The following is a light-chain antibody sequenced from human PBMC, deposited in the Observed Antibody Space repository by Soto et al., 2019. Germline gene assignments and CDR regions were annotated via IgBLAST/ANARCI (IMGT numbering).Light chain of an antibody. V-gene: IGLV2-14*03. J-gene: IGLJ2*01. CDR2: DVS. Sequence: QSALTQPASVSGSPGQSITLSCSGTSNDIGVYNYVSWYQQHPGKAAKLIIYDVSNRASGVSNRFSGSKSGNTASLTISGLQAEDEAEYYCSSYPSNTVLFGGGTKLTVL. CDR1: SNDIGVYNY. CDR3: SSYPSNTVL.